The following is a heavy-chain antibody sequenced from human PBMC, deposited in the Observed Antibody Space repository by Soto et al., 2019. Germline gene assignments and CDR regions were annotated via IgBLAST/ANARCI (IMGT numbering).Heavy chain of an antibody. CDR3: ARDYIVGATSGFDY. CDR2: IYYSGST. J-gene: IGHJ4*02. V-gene: IGHV4-59*01. D-gene: IGHD1-26*01. Sequence: QVQLQESGPGLVKPSETLSLTCTVSGGSISSYYWSWIRQPPGKGLEWIGYIYYSGSTNYIPSLKSRVTISVDTSKNQFSLKLSSVTAADTAVYYCARDYIVGATSGFDYWGQGTLVTVSS. CDR1: GGSISSYY.